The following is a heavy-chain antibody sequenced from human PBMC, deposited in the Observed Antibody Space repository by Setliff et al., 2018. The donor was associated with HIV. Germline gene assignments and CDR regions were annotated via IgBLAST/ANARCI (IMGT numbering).Heavy chain of an antibody. CDR2: ISSSSSYT. D-gene: IGHD7-27*01. V-gene: IGHV3-21*04. J-gene: IGHJ4*02. Sequence: GGSLRLSCAASGFTFSSYSMNWVRQAPGKGLEWVSYISSSSSYTHYADSVKGRLTISRDNVKNSLYLQMNSLRAEDTAVYYCARQGNWEFDYWGQGTLVTVSS. CDR1: GFTFSSYS. CDR3: ARQGNWEFDY.